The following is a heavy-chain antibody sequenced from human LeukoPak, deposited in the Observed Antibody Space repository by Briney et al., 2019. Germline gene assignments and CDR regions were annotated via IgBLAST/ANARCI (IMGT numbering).Heavy chain of an antibody. V-gene: IGHV3-20*01. J-gene: IGHJ6*02. CDR1: GFTFDDYG. CDR3: ARGRGYCSSTSCFMDV. D-gene: IGHD2-2*01. Sequence: GGSLRLSCAASGFTFDDYGMSWVRQAPGKGLEWVSGINWNGGSTGYADSVKGRFTISRDNAKSSLYLQMNSLRAEDTALYHCARGRGYCSSTSCFMDVWGQGTTVTVSS. CDR2: INWNGGST.